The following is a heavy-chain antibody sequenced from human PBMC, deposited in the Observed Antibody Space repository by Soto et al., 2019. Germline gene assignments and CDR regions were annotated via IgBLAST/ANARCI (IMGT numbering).Heavy chain of an antibody. CDR2: IYFSGST. CDR3: AGYYDSSGYYYAWFDP. D-gene: IGHD3-22*01. Sequence: SETLSLTCTVSGGSISNSLYYWGWIRQAPGKGLEYIGTIYFSGSTSYSPSLKSRVTISVDTSKNQFSLKLSSVTAADTAVYYCAGYYDSSGYYYAWFDPWGQGTLVTVSS. J-gene: IGHJ5*02. CDR1: GGSISNSLYY. V-gene: IGHV4-39*01.